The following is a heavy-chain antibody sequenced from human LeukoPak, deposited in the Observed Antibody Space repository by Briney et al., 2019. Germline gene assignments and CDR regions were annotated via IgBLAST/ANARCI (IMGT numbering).Heavy chain of an antibody. V-gene: IGHV4-39*01. J-gene: IGHJ4*02. CDR3: ARLAYYYDRSGYALGTIDY. Sequence: PSETLSLTCTVSGGSISSSSYYWGWIRQPPGKGLEWIGSIYYSGSTYYSPSLKSRVTISVDMSKNQFSLRLSSLTAADTAVYYCARLAYYYDRSGYALGTIDYWGQGTLVTVSS. D-gene: IGHD3-22*01. CDR2: IYYSGST. CDR1: GGSISSSSYY.